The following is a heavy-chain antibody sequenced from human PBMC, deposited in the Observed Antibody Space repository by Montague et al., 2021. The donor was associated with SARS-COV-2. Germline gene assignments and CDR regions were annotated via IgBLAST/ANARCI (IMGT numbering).Heavy chain of an antibody. D-gene: IGHD2-2*02. Sequence: SETLSLTCTVSSGSISSSSYYWGWIRQVPGKGLEWIGSIYYSGSTYYNPSLKSRVTISVDTSKNQFSLKLSSVTAADTAVYYCARDPSRQPLLYPIGDYYYGMDVWGQGTTVTVSS. CDR1: SGSISSSSYY. V-gene: IGHV4-39*07. CDR3: ARDPSRQPLLYPIGDYYYGMDV. J-gene: IGHJ6*02. CDR2: IYYSGST.